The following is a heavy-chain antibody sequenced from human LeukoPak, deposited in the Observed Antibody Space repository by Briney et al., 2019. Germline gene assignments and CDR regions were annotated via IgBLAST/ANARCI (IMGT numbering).Heavy chain of an antibody. CDR3: ARGGWELRTPLDY. J-gene: IGHJ4*02. CDR1: GYTFTSYY. V-gene: IGHV1-46*01. CDR2: INPSGGST. D-gene: IGHD1-26*01. Sequence: ASVTVSFKASGYTFTSYYMHWVRQAPGQGLEWMGIINPSGGSTSYAQKFQGRVTMTRDMSTSTVYMELSSLRSEDTAVYYCARGGWELRTPLDYWGQGTLVTVSS.